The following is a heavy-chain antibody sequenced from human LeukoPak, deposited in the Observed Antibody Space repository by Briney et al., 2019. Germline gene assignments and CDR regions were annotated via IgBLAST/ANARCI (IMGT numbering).Heavy chain of an antibody. Sequence: PGGSLRLSCAASGFTFSTYDMNWVRQAPGKGLEWVSSISSSSYIYYADSVKGRFTISRDNAKNSLYLQMNSLRAEDTAVYYCARGDTAMGYGGYYFDYWGQGTLVTVSS. CDR2: ISSSSYI. CDR1: GFTFSTYD. J-gene: IGHJ4*02. D-gene: IGHD5-18*01. V-gene: IGHV3-21*01. CDR3: ARGDTAMGYGGYYFDY.